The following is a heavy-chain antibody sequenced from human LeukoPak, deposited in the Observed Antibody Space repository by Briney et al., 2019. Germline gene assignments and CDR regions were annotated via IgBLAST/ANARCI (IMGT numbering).Heavy chain of an antibody. D-gene: IGHD5-18*01. V-gene: IGHV3-74*01. CDR1: GFTFSSYW. CDR2: IKSDGSTT. Sequence: GALRLSCAASGFTFSSYWMHWVRQAPGKGLVWVSRIKSDGSTTTYADSVKGRFTISRDNAKNTLYLQMNSLRAEDTAVYYCARVVDTHFDYWGQGTLVTVSS. J-gene: IGHJ4*02. CDR3: ARVVDTHFDY.